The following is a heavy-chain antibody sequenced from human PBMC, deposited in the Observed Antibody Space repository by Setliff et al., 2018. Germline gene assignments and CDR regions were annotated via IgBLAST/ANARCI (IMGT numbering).Heavy chain of an antibody. CDR2: IRSDGSNK. D-gene: IGHD3-16*01. V-gene: IGHV3-30*02. CDR1: GFMSSTYG. CDR3: VKWDSKYVSGSHYMDV. Sequence: GGSLRLSCAASGFMSSTYGMHWVRQAPGKGLEWVAYIRSDGSNKYYTDLVKGRFSITRDNSKNTLYLQMSSLRPEDTAVYYCVKWDSKYVSGSHYMDVWGKGTTVTVSS. J-gene: IGHJ6*03.